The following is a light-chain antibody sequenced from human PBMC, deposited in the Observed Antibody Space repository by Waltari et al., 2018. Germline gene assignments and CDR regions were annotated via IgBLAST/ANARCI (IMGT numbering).Light chain of an antibody. J-gene: IGKJ1*01. V-gene: IGKV1-6*01. CDR3: LQDCNYPWT. CDR1: QGIRNE. Sequence: AIQMTQSPSSLSASVGDRVTISCRKSQGIRNELGWYQQKPGKDPKLRIYAASSLQSGAPSRFSGSGSGTDVTLTISSLQPEDSATYYCLQDCNYPWTFGQGTKVEIK. CDR2: AAS.